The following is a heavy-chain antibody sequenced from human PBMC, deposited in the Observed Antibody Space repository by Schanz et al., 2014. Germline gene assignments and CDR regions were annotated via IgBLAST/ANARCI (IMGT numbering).Heavy chain of an antibody. J-gene: IGHJ4*02. CDR1: GFTFSSYA. CDR3: ARVPYGSGSYWDY. D-gene: IGHD3-10*01. Sequence: VQLVESGGGLVQPGGSLRLSCAASGFTFSSYAMHWVRQAPGKGLEWVALISNDGSIKYYADSVEGRFTISRENAKNSLYLQMNSLRAGDTAVYYCARVPYGSGSYWDYWGQGTLVTVSS. CDR2: ISNDGSIK. V-gene: IGHV3-30*14.